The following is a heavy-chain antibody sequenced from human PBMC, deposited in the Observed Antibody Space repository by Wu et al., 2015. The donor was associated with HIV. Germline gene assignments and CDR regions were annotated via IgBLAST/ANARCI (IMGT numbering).Heavy chain of an antibody. V-gene: IGHV1-46*01. J-gene: IGHJ6*02. CDR3: ATLGGGPFYGLDV. CDR2: INPSGGST. D-gene: IGHD3-10*01. CDR1: GYNFINYF. Sequence: QVRLVQSGAEVKKPGASVKISCKAFGYNFINYFMHWVRRAPGQGLEWVGFINPSGGSTTYAQHFQDRVTMTRDTSTSTVNMELSSLRSEDTAVYYCATLGGGPFYGLDVWGQGTTVIVSS.